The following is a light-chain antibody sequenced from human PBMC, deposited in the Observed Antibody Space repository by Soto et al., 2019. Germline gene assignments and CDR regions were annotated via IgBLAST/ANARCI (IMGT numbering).Light chain of an antibody. V-gene: IGKV1-5*01. CDR2: DVS. CDR1: QSFSGW. Sequence: DLQMTQSPSTLSASVGDRVTVTCRASQSFSGWLAWYQQKPGKAPKLLIYDVSTLESGVPSRFSGGGSGTEFTLTISSLQPDDFATYYCQQFRTFGQGTKVEIK. J-gene: IGKJ1*01. CDR3: QQFRT.